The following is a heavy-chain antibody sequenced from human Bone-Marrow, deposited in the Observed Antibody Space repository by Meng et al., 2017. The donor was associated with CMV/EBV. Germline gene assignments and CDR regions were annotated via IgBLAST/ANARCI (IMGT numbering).Heavy chain of an antibody. J-gene: IGHJ4*02. CDR3: ARGRFDGSYHC. Sequence: ASVKVSCKASGYTFTNYGIRWVRQAPGQGLEWMGWSSAYNGNTNYAQKFQDRVTMTTDTSTSTAYMELRSLRSDDTAVYYCARGRFDGSYHCWGQGTLVTVSS. V-gene: IGHV1-18*01. CDR2: SSAYNGNT. D-gene: IGHD1-26*01. CDR1: GYTFTNYG.